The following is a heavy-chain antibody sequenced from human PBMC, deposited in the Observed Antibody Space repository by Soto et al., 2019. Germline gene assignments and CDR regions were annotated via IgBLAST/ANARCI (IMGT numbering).Heavy chain of an antibody. D-gene: IGHD2-15*01. CDR2: INHSGST. CDR3: VRGPYCSGGSCLKNWFDP. CDR1: GGSFSGYY. V-gene: IGHV4-34*01. J-gene: IGHJ5*02. Sequence: SETLSLTCAVYGGSFSGYYWSWIRQPPGKGLEWIGEINHSGSTNYNPSLKSRVTISVDTSKNQFSLKLSSVTAADTAVYYCVRGPYCSGGSCLKNWFDPWGQGTRVTVSS.